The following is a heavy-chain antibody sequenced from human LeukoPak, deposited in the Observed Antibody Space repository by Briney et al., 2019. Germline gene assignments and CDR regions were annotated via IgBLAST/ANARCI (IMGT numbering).Heavy chain of an antibody. CDR3: ARMYSGTSYYFDY. D-gene: IGHD1-26*01. V-gene: IGHV4-61*08. J-gene: IGHJ4*02. Sequence: SETLSLTCTVSGASISSGGYYWSWIRQHPGKGLEWIGYISYSGSTKYNPSLKSRVTMSVDTSKNQFSLKLNSVTAADTAVYYCARMYSGTSYYFDYWGQGTLVTVSS. CDR2: ISYSGST. CDR1: GASISSGGYY.